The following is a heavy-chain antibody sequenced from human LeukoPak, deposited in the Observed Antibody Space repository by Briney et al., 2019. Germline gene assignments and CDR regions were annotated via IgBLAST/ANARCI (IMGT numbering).Heavy chain of an antibody. CDR3: AVRACSGGSCRLDY. D-gene: IGHD2-15*01. CDR2: IYHSGST. V-gene: IGHV4-30-2*01. J-gene: IGHJ4*02. CDR1: GGSISSGGYS. Sequence: SQTLSLTCAVSGGSISSGGYSWSWIRQPPGKGLEWIGYIYHSGSTYFNPSLKSRVTISVDRSKNQFSLKLSSVTAADTAVYYCAVRACSGGSCRLDYWGQGTLVTVSS.